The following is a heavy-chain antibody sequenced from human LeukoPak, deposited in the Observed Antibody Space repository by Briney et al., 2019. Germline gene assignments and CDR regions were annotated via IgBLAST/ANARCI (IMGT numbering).Heavy chain of an antibody. Sequence: GGSLRLSCAASGFTFDDYGMSWVRQAPGKGLEWVSGINWSGGSTGYADSVKGRFTISRDNAKNSLYLQMNSLRAEDTALYYCARVFGRYYYYYGMDVWGQGTTVTVSS. J-gene: IGHJ6*02. CDR2: INWSGGST. CDR1: GFTFDDYG. D-gene: IGHD3-16*01. V-gene: IGHV3-20*04. CDR3: ARVFGRYYYYYGMDV.